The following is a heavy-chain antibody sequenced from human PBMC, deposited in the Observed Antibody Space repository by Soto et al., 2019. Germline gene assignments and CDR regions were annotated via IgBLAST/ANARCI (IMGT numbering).Heavy chain of an antibody. V-gene: IGHV3-64D*06. D-gene: IGHD2-2*01. Sequence: PGGSLRLSCSASGFTFTNYAIHWIRQAPGKGLEYVSAISSTGGSTYYADSVKGRFTISRDNCKNTVYLQMSSLRSEDSAVYYCVARYCSSTTCYQVDYWGQGTLCTVSS. CDR2: ISSTGGST. CDR3: VARYCSSTTCYQVDY. J-gene: IGHJ4*02. CDR1: GFTFTNYA.